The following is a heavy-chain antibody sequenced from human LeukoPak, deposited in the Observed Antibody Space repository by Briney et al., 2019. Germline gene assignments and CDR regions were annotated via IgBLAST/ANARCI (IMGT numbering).Heavy chain of an antibody. Sequence: GGSLRLSCAASGFTFSSYSINWVRQAPGKGLEWVSSISTSSSYIYYADSVKGRFTISRDNAKNSLYLQMNSLRAEDTAVYYCARDSQRDGYNLNAFDIWGQGTMVTVSS. J-gene: IGHJ3*02. CDR1: GFTFSSYS. D-gene: IGHD5-24*01. CDR2: ISTSSSYI. V-gene: IGHV3-21*01. CDR3: ARDSQRDGYNLNAFDI.